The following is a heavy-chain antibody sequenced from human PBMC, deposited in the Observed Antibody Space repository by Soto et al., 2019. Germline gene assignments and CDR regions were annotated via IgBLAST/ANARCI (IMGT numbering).Heavy chain of an antibody. Sequence: QVQLVESGGGVVQPGRSLRLSCAASGFAFSSYAMHWFRQAPGKGLEWVAVISYDGSNKYYADSVKGRFTISRDNSKNTLYLQMNSLRAEDTAVYYCARDRGGWCDYWGQGTLVTVSS. D-gene: IGHD6-19*01. J-gene: IGHJ4*02. CDR3: ARDRGGWCDY. CDR2: ISYDGSNK. V-gene: IGHV3-30-3*01. CDR1: GFAFSSYA.